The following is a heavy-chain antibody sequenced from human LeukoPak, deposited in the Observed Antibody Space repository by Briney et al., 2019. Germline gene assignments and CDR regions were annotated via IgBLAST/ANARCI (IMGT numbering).Heavy chain of an antibody. CDR1: GGSISSSHYY. J-gene: IGHJ6*03. V-gene: IGHV4-39*01. CDR3: ARQISDYYYYYIDV. Sequence: SETLSLTCTVSGGSISSSHYYWGWIRQTPGKGLEWIGTIYYSGTTYYNPSLESRATISEDASKNQFSLTLRSVTAADTAVYYCARQISDYYYYYIDVWGKGTTVTVSS. CDR2: IYYSGTT. D-gene: IGHD3-10*01.